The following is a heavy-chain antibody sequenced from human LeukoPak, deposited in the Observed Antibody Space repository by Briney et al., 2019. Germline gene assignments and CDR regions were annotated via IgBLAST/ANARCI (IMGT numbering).Heavy chain of an antibody. D-gene: IGHD1-26*01. CDR2: IYYSGST. Sequence: SETLSLTCTVSGGSISGYYWSWIRQPPGKGLEWIGYIYYSGSTSYNPSLKSRVTISVDTSKNQFSLRLSSVTAADTAVYYCARVGLGALGYWGQGTLVTVSS. CDR1: GGSISGYY. CDR3: ARVGLGALGY. J-gene: IGHJ4*02. V-gene: IGHV4-59*12.